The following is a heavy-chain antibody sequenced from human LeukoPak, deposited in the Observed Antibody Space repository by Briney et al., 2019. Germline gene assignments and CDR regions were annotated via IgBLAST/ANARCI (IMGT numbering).Heavy chain of an antibody. CDR3: AKALLPIVVVPAAIPL. CDR1: GFTFSSYG. J-gene: IGHJ4*02. D-gene: IGHD2-2*01. Sequence: GGSLRLSCAASGFTFSSYGMHWVRQAPGKGLEWVAVIWYDGSNKYYADSVKGRFTISRDNSKNTLYLQMNSLRAEDTAVYYCAKALLPIVVVPAAIPLWGQGTLVTVSS. V-gene: IGHV3-33*06. CDR2: IWYDGSNK.